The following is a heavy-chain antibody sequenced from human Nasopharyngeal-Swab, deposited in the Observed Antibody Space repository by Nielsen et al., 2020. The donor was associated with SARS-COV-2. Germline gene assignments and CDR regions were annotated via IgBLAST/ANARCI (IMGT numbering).Heavy chain of an antibody. CDR3: ARAVYSYGYIWFDP. J-gene: IGHJ5*02. CDR1: GFTFSDYY. D-gene: IGHD5-18*01. CDR2: ISSSSSYT. Sequence: GESLKISCAASGFTFSDYYMSWIRQAPGKGLEWVSYISSSSSYTNYADSVKGRFTISRDNAKNSLYLQMNSLRAEDTAVYYCARAVYSYGYIWFDPWGQGTLVTVSS. V-gene: IGHV3-11*05.